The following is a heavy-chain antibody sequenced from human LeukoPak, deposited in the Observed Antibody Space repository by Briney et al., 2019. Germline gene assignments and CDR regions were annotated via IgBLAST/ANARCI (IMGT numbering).Heavy chain of an antibody. CDR2: IYYSGST. CDR1: GGSISSYY. CDR3: ARAYTAWSGGFDY. Sequence: PSETPSLTCTVSGGSISSYYWSWIRQPPGKGLEWIGYIYYSGSTNYNPSLKSRVTISVDTSKNQFSLKLSSVTAADTAVYYCARAYTAWSGGFDYWGQGTLVTVSS. J-gene: IGHJ4*02. D-gene: IGHD3-10*01. V-gene: IGHV4-59*01.